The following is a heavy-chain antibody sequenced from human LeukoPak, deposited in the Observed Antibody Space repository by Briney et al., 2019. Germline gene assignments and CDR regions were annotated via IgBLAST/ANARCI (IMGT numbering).Heavy chain of an antibody. J-gene: IGHJ4*02. Sequence: GGPLRLPCAASGFTFSRNGMIWVPQAPGKGLEWVSDISGLGTTTYYADSVQGRFTISRDNSQNTLYLQMSSLRAGDTAVYYCARARGNYADYESDYWGQGTLVTVSS. D-gene: IGHD4-17*01. CDR2: ISGLGTTT. CDR3: ARARGNYADYESDY. CDR1: GFTFSRNG. V-gene: IGHV3-23*01.